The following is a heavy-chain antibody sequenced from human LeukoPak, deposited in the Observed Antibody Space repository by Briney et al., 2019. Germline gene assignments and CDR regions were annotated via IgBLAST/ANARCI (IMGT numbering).Heavy chain of an antibody. D-gene: IGHD3-16*02. Sequence: SETLSLTCIVSGGSISSYYWSWIRQPPGKGLEWIGYIYYSGSTNYNPSLKSRVTISVDTSKNQFSLKLSSVTAADTAVYYCARHNLPNYDYVWGSYRYTYFDYWGQGTLVTVSS. CDR2: IYYSGST. CDR3: ARHNLPNYDYVWGSYRYTYFDY. CDR1: GGSISSYY. J-gene: IGHJ4*02. V-gene: IGHV4-59*08.